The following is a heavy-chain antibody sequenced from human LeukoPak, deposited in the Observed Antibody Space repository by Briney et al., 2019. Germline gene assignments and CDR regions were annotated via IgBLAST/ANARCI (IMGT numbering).Heavy chain of an antibody. CDR2: IYYSGST. CDR1: GGSISSSYY. J-gene: IGHJ4*02. V-gene: IGHV4-39*01. Sequence: SETLSLTCTVSGGSISSSYYWGWIRQPPGKGLEWIGNIYYSGSTYYNPSLKSRVTISVDTSKNQFSLKLSSVTAADTAVYYCARTSVDCTNGVCPYYFDYWGQGTLVTVSS. D-gene: IGHD2-8*01. CDR3: ARTSVDCTNGVCPYYFDY.